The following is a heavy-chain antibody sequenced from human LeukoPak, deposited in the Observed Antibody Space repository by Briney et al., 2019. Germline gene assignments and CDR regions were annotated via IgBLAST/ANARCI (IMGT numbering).Heavy chain of an antibody. CDR1: GYSISSNYY. CDR3: ARVAAIPYNWFDP. CDR2: IYHSGIT. V-gene: IGHV4-38-2*02. D-gene: IGHD6-13*01. J-gene: IGHJ5*02. Sequence: SETLSLTCTVSGYSISSNYYWGWIRQPPGKGLEWIGSIYHSGITYYKPSLKSRVTISVDTSKNQFSLKLSSVTAADTAVYYCARVAAIPYNWFDPWGQGTLVTVSS.